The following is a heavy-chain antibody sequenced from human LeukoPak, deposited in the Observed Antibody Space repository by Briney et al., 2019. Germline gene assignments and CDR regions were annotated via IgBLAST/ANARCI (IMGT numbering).Heavy chain of an antibody. J-gene: IGHJ5*02. D-gene: IGHD6-19*01. CDR3: ARVGYSSGWSPGRNNWFDP. CDR1: GFTFSSYE. V-gene: IGHV3-48*03. CDR2: ISSSGSTI. Sequence: GGSLRLSCAASGFTFSSYEMNWVRQAPGKGLEWVSYISSSGSTIYYADSVKGRFTISRDNAKNSLYLQMNSPRAEDTAVYYCARVGYSSGWSPGRNNWFDPWGQGTLVTVSS.